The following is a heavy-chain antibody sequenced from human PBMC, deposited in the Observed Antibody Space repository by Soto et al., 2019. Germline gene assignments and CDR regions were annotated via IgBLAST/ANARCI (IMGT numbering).Heavy chain of an antibody. CDR1: GDSISSSCY. J-gene: IGHJ5*02. V-gene: IGHV4-39*01. D-gene: IGHD2-21*01. CDR3: ARLPVVVIALGYFDP. Sequence: QLQLQESGPGLVQPSETLSLTCTVSGDSISSSCYWGWVRQPPGKGLECIGAVYYTGFTYYNPSLKSRLTISLDTSKNQFSLRLSSVTDADTAIYYCARLPVVVIALGYFDPWGPGTLVTVSS. CDR2: VYYTGFT.